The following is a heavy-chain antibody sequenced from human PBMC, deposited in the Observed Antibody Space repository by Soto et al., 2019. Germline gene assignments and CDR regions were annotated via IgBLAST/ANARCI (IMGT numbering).Heavy chain of an antibody. CDR3: ARDPPDIVLVPAAIPHGY. CDR1: GYTLTELS. CDR2: FDPEDGDT. Sequence: ASVKVSCKVSGYTLTELSMHWVRQAPGKGLEWMGGFDPEDGDTIYAQKFQGRVTMTTDTSTDTAYMELRSLRSDDTAVYYCARDPPDIVLVPAAIPHGYWGQGTLVTVSS. J-gene: IGHJ4*02. D-gene: IGHD2-2*02. V-gene: IGHV1-24*01.